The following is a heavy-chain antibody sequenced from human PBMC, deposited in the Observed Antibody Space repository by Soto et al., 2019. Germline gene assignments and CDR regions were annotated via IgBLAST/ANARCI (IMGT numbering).Heavy chain of an antibody. V-gene: IGHV3-11*01. J-gene: IGHJ4*02. D-gene: IGHD6-13*01. CDR3: AIKPYSSSWSDY. CDR1: GFTFSDYY. CDR2: ISSSGSTI. Sequence: GGSLRLSCAASGFTFSDYYMSWIRQAPGKGLEWVSYISSSGSTIYYADSVKGRFTISRDNAKNSLYLQMNSLRAEDTAVYYCAIKPYSSSWSDYWGQGTLVTVSS.